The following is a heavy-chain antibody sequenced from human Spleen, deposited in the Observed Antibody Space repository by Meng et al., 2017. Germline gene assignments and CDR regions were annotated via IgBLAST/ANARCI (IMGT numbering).Heavy chain of an antibody. CDR2: ISSSGRT. V-gene: IGHV4-61*01. CDR1: SCSVTRSCFY. D-gene: IGHD5-18*01. CDR3: AGESAYSRFDY. Sequence: PLPWSFQGLLIPSAPLSLPFPLSSCSVTRSCFYWCCLRQPPVKPLEWIWYISSSGRTRYNPSLKSRVTISVDTSKNQFSLKLSSVTAADTAVYYCAGESAYSRFDYWGQGTLVTVSS. J-gene: IGHJ4*02.